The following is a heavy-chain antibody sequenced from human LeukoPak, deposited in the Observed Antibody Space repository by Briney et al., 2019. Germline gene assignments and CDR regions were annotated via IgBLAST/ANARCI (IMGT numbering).Heavy chain of an antibody. Sequence: SETLSLTCTVSGCSISSYYWTWIRQPPGKGLEWMGFVYYSGSTNYNPSLKSRVTISLDASKKQFFLKLSSVAAADTAVYYCARVGSGSYLDYWGQGTLVTVSS. CDR3: ARVGSGSYLDY. V-gene: IGHV4-59*01. CDR2: VYYSGST. J-gene: IGHJ4*02. CDR1: GCSISSYY. D-gene: IGHD3-10*01.